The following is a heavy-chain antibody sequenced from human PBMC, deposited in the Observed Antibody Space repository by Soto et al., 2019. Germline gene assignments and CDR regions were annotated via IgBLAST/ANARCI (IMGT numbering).Heavy chain of an antibody. D-gene: IGHD6-13*01. CDR3: ARHVIAAAFHDAFDI. CDR2: IYPGDSDT. Sequence: PGESLKISWKGSGYSFTSYWIGWVRQMPGKGLEWMGIIYPGDSDTRYSPSFQGQVTISADKSISTAYLQWSSLKASDTAMYYCARHVIAAAFHDAFDIWGQGTMVTVSS. V-gene: IGHV5-51*01. J-gene: IGHJ3*02. CDR1: GYSFTSYW.